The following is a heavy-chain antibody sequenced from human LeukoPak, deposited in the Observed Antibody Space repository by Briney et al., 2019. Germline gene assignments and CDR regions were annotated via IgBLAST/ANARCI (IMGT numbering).Heavy chain of an antibody. CDR2: IHPGDFET. J-gene: IGHJ3*02. CDR3: ARRFSGHDSFDI. V-gene: IGHV5-51*01. D-gene: IGHD1-14*01. Sequence: GESLQISCEGSGFSFTSYWIGWVRQMPGKGLEWMGLIHPGDFETRYSPSFQGQVTFSADESIRKVYLHLRSLKASDTAIYYCARRFSGHDSFDIWGQGTMVTVS. CDR1: GFSFTSYW.